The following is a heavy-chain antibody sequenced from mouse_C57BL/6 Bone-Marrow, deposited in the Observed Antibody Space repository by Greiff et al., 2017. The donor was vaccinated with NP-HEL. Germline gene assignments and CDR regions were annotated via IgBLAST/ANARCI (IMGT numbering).Heavy chain of an antibody. V-gene: IGHV5-9-1*02. J-gene: IGHJ2*01. Sequence: EVKVEESGEGLVKPGGSLKLSCAASGFTFSSYAMSWVRQTPEKRLEWVAYISSGGDYIYYADTVKGRFTISRDNARNTLYLQMSSLKSEDTAMYYCTRGGIYYGSSPYFDYWGQGTTLTVSS. D-gene: IGHD1-1*01. CDR2: ISSGGDYI. CDR3: TRGGIYYGSSPYFDY. CDR1: GFTFSSYA.